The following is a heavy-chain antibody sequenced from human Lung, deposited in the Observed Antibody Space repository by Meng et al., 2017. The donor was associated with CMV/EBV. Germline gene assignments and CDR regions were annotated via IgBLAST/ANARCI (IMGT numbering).Heavy chain of an antibody. Sequence: GQRQESGPGLVKPSETLSLTCTVSGGSISSYYWSWIRQSAGKGLEWIGRIYTSGTTIYNPSLKSRLTLSLDTSKNQFSLKLNSVTAADTAVYYCARAEADTGNFDYWGQGTLVTVSS. D-gene: IGHD6-19*01. CDR3: ARAEADTGNFDY. CDR2: IYTSGTT. J-gene: IGHJ4*02. CDR1: GGSISSYY. V-gene: IGHV4-4*07.